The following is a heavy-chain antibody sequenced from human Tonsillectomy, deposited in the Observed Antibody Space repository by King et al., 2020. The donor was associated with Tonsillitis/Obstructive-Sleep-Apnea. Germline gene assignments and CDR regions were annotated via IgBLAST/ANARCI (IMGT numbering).Heavy chain of an antibody. CDR1: GYTFTTYF. CDR2: VNPSGGST. V-gene: IGHV1-46*01. CDR3: ARGALDNRDDYASWFDH. J-gene: IGHJ5*02. D-gene: IGHD3-16*01. Sequence: QLVQSGAEVKKPGASVKVSCKASGYTFTTYFMHWVRQAPGQGLEWMGIVNPSGGSTIYAQKFQGRVTMTRDTSTSTAYMELSSLRSEDTAVYYCARGALDNRDDYASWFDHWGQGTLVTVSS.